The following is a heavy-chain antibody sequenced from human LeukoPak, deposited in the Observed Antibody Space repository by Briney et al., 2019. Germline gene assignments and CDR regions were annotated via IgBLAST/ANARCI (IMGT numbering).Heavy chain of an antibody. Sequence: SETLSLTCTVSGAFIGRDSWGWIRQPPGKGLEWIGYISHSGSTDYKASLESRVTISRDTSNNQFSLKLNSVTAADTAVYYCERGHGSGSSSGPPDYWGQGTLVTVSS. J-gene: IGHJ4*02. CDR1: GAFIGRDS. CDR2: ISHSGST. D-gene: IGHD3-10*01. V-gene: IGHV4-59*01. CDR3: ERGHGSGSSSGPPDY.